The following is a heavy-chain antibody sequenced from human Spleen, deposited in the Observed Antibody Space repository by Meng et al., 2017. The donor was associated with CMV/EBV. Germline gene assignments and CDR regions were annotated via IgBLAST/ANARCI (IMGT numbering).Heavy chain of an antibody. J-gene: IGHJ4*02. Sequence: GESLKISCAASGFTFSSNDMHWVRQTTGKGLEWVSAIGTAGDTYYPGSVKGRFTISRENAKNSFYLQMNSLRAEDTAVYYCARDSSSIAFDYWGQGTLVTVSS. CDR1: GFTFSSND. CDR3: ARDSSSIAFDY. D-gene: IGHD6-13*01. CDR2: IGTAGDT. V-gene: IGHV3-13*01.